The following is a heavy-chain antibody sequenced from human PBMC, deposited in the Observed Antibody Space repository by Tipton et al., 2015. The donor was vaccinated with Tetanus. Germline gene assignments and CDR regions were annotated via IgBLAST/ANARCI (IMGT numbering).Heavy chain of an antibody. CDR1: GASIRGSSDY. CDR3: ARGKHTVTFDY. D-gene: IGHD4-17*01. V-gene: IGHV4-39*07. J-gene: IGHJ4*02. CDR2: INQSGST. Sequence: TLSLTCTVSGASIRGSSDYWGWIRQPPGKGLEWIGEINQSGSTNYNPSLKSRVTISVDTSKNQFSLKLSSVTAADTAVYYCARGKHTVTFDYWGQGTLVTVSS.